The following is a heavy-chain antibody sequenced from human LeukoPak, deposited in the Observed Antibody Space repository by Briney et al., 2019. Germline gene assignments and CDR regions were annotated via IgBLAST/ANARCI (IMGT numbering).Heavy chain of an antibody. CDR2: MYSSGTT. CDR1: GGSISSSSFY. Sequence: SETLSLTCTVSGGSISSSSFYWGWIRQPPGKGLEWIGSMYSSGTTAYSPSLKSRVTISVDTSKSQFSLKLRSVTAADTAVYYCARDGDWGQGTLVTVSS. V-gene: IGHV4-39*02. J-gene: IGHJ4*02. CDR3: ARDGD.